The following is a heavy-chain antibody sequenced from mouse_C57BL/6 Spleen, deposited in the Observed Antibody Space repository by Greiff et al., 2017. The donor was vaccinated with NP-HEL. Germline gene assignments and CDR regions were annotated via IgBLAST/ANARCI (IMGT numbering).Heavy chain of an antibody. CDR3: ARTLVSRGYFDV. Sequence: QVQLQQPGAELVKPGASVKLSCKASGYTFTSYWMHWVKQRPGRGLEWIGRIDPNRGGTKYNAQFKSQATLTVDTTSRAAYMQLSRLTSEDSAVYYCARTLVSRGYFDVWGTGTTLTVSS. D-gene: IGHD1-1*01. CDR1: GYTFTSYW. CDR2: IDPNRGGT. V-gene: IGHV1-72*01. J-gene: IGHJ1*03.